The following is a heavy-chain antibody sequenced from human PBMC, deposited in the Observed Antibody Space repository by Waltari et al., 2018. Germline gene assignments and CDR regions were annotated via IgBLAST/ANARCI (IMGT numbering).Heavy chain of an antibody. D-gene: IGHD3-10*01. V-gene: IGHV1-2*02. CDR3: ARGSGSYFYYYYYMDV. CDR1: GYTFTGYY. Sequence: QVQLVQSGAEVKKPGASVKVSCKASGYTFTGYYMHWVRQAPGQGLEWMGWINPNSGGTNYAQKFQGRVTMTRDTSISTAYMELSRLGSDDTAVYYCARGSGSYFYYYYYMDVWGKGTTVTVSS. J-gene: IGHJ6*03. CDR2: INPNSGGT.